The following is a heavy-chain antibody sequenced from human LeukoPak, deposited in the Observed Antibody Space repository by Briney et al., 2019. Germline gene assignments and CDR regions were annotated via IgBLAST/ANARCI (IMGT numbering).Heavy chain of an antibody. CDR2: ISAYNGNT. J-gene: IGHJ3*02. V-gene: IGHV1-18*01. Sequence: ASVKVSCKASGYTFTSYGISWVRQAPGQGLEWMGWISAYNGNTNYAQKLQGRVTMTTDTSTSTAYMELRSLRSDDTAVYYCARDQLEWELSHPGALDIWGQGTMVTVSS. CDR1: GYTFTSYG. CDR3: ARDQLEWELSHPGALDI. D-gene: IGHD1-26*01.